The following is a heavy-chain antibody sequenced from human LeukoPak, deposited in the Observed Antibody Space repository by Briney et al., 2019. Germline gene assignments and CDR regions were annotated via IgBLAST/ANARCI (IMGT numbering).Heavy chain of an antibody. CDR2: INPNSGGT. CDR1: AYTFTGYY. D-gene: IGHD3-10*01. CDR3: ARAGFGELLSHFDY. J-gene: IGHJ4*02. V-gene: IGHV1-2*02. Sequence: ASVKVSCKASAYTFTGYYMHWVRQAPGQGLEWMGWINPNSGGTNYAQNLQGRVTMTRDTSISTAYMELSRLRSDDTAVYYCARAGFGELLSHFDYWGQGTLVTVSS.